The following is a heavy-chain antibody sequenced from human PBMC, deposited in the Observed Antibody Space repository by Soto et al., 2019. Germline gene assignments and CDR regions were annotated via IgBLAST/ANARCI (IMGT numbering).Heavy chain of an antibody. Sequence: QVQLVQSGAEVKKPGSSVKVSCKASGGTFSSYAISWVRQAPGQGLEWMGGIIPIFGTANYAQKFQGRVTSTADESTSTGYMERSSLRSEDTAVYYCARDGLRGTGWFDPWGQGTLVTVSS. CDR1: GGTFSSYA. J-gene: IGHJ5*02. D-gene: IGHD3-16*01. V-gene: IGHV1-69*12. CDR3: ARDGLRGTGWFDP. CDR2: IIPIFGTA.